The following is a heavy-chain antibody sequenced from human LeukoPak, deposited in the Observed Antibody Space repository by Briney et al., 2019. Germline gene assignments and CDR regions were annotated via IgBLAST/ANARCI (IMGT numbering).Heavy chain of an antibody. V-gene: IGHV4-30-2*01. J-gene: IGHJ4*02. CDR1: GFTFDDYA. D-gene: IGHD3-3*01. CDR3: ARGRFLEWLSNPYFDY. Sequence: LRLSCAASGFTFDDYAMHWIRQPPGKGLEWIGYIYHSGSTYYNPSLKSRVTISVDRSKNQFSLKLSSVTAADTAVYYCARGRFLEWLSNPYFDYWGQGTLVTVSS. CDR2: IYHSGST.